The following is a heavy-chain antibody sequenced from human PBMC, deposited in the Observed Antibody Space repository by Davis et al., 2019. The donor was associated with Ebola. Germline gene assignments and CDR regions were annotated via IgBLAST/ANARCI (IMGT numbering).Heavy chain of an antibody. CDR3: ARGAWGYCSSTSCYAYFQH. V-gene: IGHV4-34*01. Sequence: MPSETLSLTCAVYGGSFSGYYWSWIRQPPGKGLEWIGEINHSGSTNYNPSLKSRFTISVDTSKNQFSLKLSSVTAADTAVYYCARGAWGYCSSTSCYAYFQHWGQGTLVTVSS. D-gene: IGHD2-2*01. CDR2: INHSGST. CDR1: GGSFSGYY. J-gene: IGHJ1*01.